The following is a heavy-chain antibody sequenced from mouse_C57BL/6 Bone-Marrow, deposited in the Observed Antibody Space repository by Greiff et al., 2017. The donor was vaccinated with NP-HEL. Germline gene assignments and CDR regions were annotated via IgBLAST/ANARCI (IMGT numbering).Heavy chain of an antibody. D-gene: IGHD2-4*01. CDR3: ARFQNPYYDYDWSFDY. Sequence: VQLQQPGAELVKPGASVKLSCKASGYTFTSYWMHWVKQRPGQGLEWIGMIHPNSGSTNYNEKFKSKATLTVDKSSSTAYMQLSSLTSEDSAVYYCARFQNPYYDYDWSFDYWGQGTTLTVSS. J-gene: IGHJ2*01. CDR2: IHPNSGST. CDR1: GYTFTSYW. V-gene: IGHV1-64*01.